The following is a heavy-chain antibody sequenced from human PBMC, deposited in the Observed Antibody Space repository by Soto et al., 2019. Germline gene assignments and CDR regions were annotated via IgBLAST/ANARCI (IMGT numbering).Heavy chain of an antibody. CDR2: ISAYNGNT. CDR1: GYTFTSYG. J-gene: IGHJ4*02. D-gene: IGHD3-22*01. Sequence: ASVKVSCKASGYTFTSYGISWVRQAPGQGLEWMGWISAYNGNTNYAQKLQGRVTMTTDTSTSTAYMELRSLRSDDTAAYYCARLSLIYYDSSGYYYDDYWGQGTLVTVSS. V-gene: IGHV1-18*01. CDR3: ARLSLIYYDSSGYYYDDY.